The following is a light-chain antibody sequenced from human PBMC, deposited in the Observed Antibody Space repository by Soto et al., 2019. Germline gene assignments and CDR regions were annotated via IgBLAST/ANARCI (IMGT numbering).Light chain of an antibody. CDR2: EVT. CDR3: SSVTSRDTFA. J-gene: IGLJ3*02. Sequence: QSVLTQPASVSGSPGQSITISCSGTSSDVGGSDYVSWYQQHPGKAPKLLIYEVTNRPSGVSFRFSAYKSGNTASLTISGLQAEDEADYYCSSVTSRDTFAFGGGTTVTVL. V-gene: IGLV2-14*01. CDR1: SSDVGGSDY.